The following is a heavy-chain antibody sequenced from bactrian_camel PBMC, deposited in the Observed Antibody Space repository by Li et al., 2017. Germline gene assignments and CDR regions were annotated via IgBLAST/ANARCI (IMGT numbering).Heavy chain of an antibody. CDR2: IGGGST. CDR3: AAGYGGSWLDY. Sequence: VQLVESGGGSVQPGGSLRLSCVASGYIYSHHCMGWFRQAPGKGLEWVSRIGGGSTYYADSVKGRFTISRDNAKNTLYLQLNSLKTEDTAMYYCAAGYGGSWLDYWGQGTQVTVS. CDR1: GYIYSHHC. J-gene: IGHJ4*01. V-gene: IGHV3S1*01. D-gene: IGHD6*01.